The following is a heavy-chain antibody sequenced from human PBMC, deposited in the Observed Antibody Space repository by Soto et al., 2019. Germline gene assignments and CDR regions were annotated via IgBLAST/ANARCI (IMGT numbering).Heavy chain of an antibody. Sequence: GGSLRLSCAASGFTFSSYAMSWVRQAPGKGLEWVSAISGSGGSTYYADSVKGRFTISRDNSKSTLYLQMNSLRAEDTAVYYCAKDAIVVVVAATRVPFDPWGQGTLVTVSS. J-gene: IGHJ5*02. CDR2: ISGSGGST. D-gene: IGHD2-15*01. V-gene: IGHV3-23*01. CDR1: GFTFSSYA. CDR3: AKDAIVVVVAATRVPFDP.